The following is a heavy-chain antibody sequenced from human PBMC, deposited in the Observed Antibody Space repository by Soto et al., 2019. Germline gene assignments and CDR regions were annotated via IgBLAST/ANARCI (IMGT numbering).Heavy chain of an antibody. CDR2: IIPIFGTA. V-gene: IGHV1-69*13. Sequence: SVKVSCKASGDTFSSYAISWVRQAPGQVLEWMGGIIPIFGTANYAQKFQGGVTITADESTSTAYMELSSLRSEDTAVYYCARGSPGIAVAGTTGPFGYWGQGTLVTVSS. CDR3: ARGSPGIAVAGTTGPFGY. J-gene: IGHJ4*02. D-gene: IGHD6-19*01. CDR1: GDTFSSYA.